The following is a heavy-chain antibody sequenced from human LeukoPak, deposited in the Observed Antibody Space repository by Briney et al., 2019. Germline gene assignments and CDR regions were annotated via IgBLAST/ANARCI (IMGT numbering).Heavy chain of an antibody. CDR2: ISSSSSYI. D-gene: IGHD3-22*01. CDR1: GFTFSSYS. Sequence: GGSLRLSCAASGFTFSSYSTNWVRQAPGKGLEWVSSISSSSSYIYYADSVKGRFTISRDNAKNSLYLQMNSLRAEDTAVYYCARDRSYYYDSSGYYLGVEEDYWGQGTLVTVSS. V-gene: IGHV3-21*01. CDR3: ARDRSYYYDSSGYYLGVEEDY. J-gene: IGHJ4*02.